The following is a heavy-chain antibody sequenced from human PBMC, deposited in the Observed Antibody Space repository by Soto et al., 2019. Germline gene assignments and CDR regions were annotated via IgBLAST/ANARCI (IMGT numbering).Heavy chain of an antibody. D-gene: IGHD5-12*01. J-gene: IGHJ6*02. V-gene: IGHV5-51*01. CDR2: IYPGDSDT. CDR1: GYSFTSYW. Sequence: GESLKISCKGSGYSFTSYWMGWVRQMPGKGLEWMGIIYPGDSDTRYSQSFQGQVTISADKSISTAYLQWSSLKASDTATYYWARTGSCGYDLAPRGYYGLHVWGQGATVTVSS. CDR3: ARTGSCGYDLAPRGYYGLHV.